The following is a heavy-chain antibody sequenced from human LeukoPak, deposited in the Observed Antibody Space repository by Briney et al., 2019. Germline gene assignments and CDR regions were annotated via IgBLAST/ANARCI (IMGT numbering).Heavy chain of an antibody. V-gene: IGHV1-69*05. J-gene: IGHJ4*02. CDR1: GGTFSSYA. CDR3: ARDGLGSYEDDY. D-gene: IGHD1-26*01. CDR2: IIPIFGTA. Sequence: SVKVSCKASGGTFSSYAISWVRQAPGQGLEWMGGIIPIFGTANYAQKFQGRVTITTDESTSTAYMERSSLRSEDTAVYYCARDGLGSYEDDYWGQGTLVTVSS.